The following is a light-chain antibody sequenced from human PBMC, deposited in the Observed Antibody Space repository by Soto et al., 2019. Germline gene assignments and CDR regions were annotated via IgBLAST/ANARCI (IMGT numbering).Light chain of an antibody. J-gene: IGKJ1*01. CDR3: QQSYSTPPWT. V-gene: IGKV1-39*01. Sequence: DIQMTQSPSSLSASVGDRVTITCRASQTISNYLNWYQQQPGKAPKLLIYAASSLQSGVPSRFSGSGSGTDSTLTISSLQPEDFATYYCQQSYSTPPWTFGQGTKVDIK. CDR2: AAS. CDR1: QTISNY.